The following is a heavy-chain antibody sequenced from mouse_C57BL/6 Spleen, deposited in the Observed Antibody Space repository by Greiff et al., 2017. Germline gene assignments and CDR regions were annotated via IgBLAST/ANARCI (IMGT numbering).Heavy chain of an antibody. CDR1: GFSLTSYG. V-gene: IGHV2-3*01. J-gene: IGHJ3*01. CDR3: AKVGTITTPRLFAY. D-gene: IGHD1-1*01. Sequence: VTLMESGPGLVAPSQSLSITCTVSGFSLTSYGVSWVRQPPGKGLEWLGVIWGDGSTNYHSALISRLSISKDNSKSQVFLKLNSLQTDDTATYYCAKVGTITTPRLFAYWGQGTLVTVSA. CDR2: IWGDGST.